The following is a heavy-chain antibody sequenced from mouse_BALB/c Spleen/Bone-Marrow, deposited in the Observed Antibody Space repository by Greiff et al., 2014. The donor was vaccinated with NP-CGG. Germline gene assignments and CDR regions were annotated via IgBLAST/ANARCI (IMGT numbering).Heavy chain of an antibody. CDR2: IYPGNVNT. CDR3: ATYDY. V-gene: IGHV1S56*01. J-gene: IGHJ2*01. CDR1: GYTFTSYY. Sequence: VQLQQSGPELAKPGASVRISCKASGYTFTSYYIHWVKQRPGQGLEWIGCIYPGNVNTKYNEKFKGKATLTADKSSSTAYMQLSSLSSGDSAVYFCATYDYWGQGTTLTVSS.